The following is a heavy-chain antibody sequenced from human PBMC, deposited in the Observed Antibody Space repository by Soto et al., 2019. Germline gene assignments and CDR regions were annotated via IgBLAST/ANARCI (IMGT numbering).Heavy chain of an antibody. CDR2: IYYSGNS. CDR3: AASLVAPTWRPFFYFAY. D-gene: IGHD2-15*01. J-gene: IGHJ4*02. Sequence: SETLSLTCTVSGDSISKNTYYWGRVRQPPGETLEWIGSIYYSGNSYYNPSLKSRVTISVDSSKNQFSLKVTSVTATDTAIYYCAASLVAPTWRPFFYFAYWGQGALVTVSS. V-gene: IGHV4-39*01. CDR1: GDSISKNTYY.